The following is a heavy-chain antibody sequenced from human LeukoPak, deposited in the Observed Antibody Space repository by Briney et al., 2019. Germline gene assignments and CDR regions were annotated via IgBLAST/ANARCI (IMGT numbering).Heavy chain of an antibody. Sequence: GGSLRLSCAGSGFPFSSRMNWVRQAPGKGLEWVSGISPGGGPTYYADSVKGRFTISRDDSKNTLYLQMKNLRAEDTAVYYCAKDGAWLRFDDWGQGILVTVSS. V-gene: IGHV3-23*01. CDR1: GFPFSSR. J-gene: IGHJ4*02. CDR3: AKDGAWLRFDD. CDR2: ISPGGGPT. D-gene: IGHD5-12*01.